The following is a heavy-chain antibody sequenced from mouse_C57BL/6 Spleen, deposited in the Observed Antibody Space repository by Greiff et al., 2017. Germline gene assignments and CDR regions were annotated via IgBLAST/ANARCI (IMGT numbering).Heavy chain of an antibody. CDR3: SRHGQGLLRDDAMDY. V-gene: IGHV1-62-2*01. D-gene: IGHD3-2*02. Sequence: VQVVESGAELVKPGASVKLSCKASGYTFTEYTIHWVKQRSGQGLEWIGWFYPGSGSIQYNEKFKDKATLTADKSSSTVYMELSRFTSEDSAVYFCSRHGQGLLRDDAMDYWGQGTSVTVSS. CDR2: FYPGSGSI. CDR1: GYTFTEYT. J-gene: IGHJ4*01.